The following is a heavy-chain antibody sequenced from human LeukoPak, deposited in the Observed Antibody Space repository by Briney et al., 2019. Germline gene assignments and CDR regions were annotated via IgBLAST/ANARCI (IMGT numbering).Heavy chain of an antibody. CDR2: ISYDGSNK. CDR3: ARADSVDY. CDR1: GFTFSNYG. Sequence: GGSLRLSCAASGFTFSNYGMHWVRQAPGKGLQWVAVISYDGSNKYYADSVKGRFTVSRDNSKNTLYLQMNSLRAEDTAVYYCARADSVDYWGQGTLVTVSS. D-gene: IGHD2-21*02. J-gene: IGHJ4*02. V-gene: IGHV3-30*03.